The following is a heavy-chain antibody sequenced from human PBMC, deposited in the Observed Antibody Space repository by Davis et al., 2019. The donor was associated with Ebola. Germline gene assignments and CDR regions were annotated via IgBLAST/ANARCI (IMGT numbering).Heavy chain of an antibody. CDR2: IDYSGST. Sequence: PSETLSLTCPVPGGSMSSYFWTWIRQPPGKGQEYIGYIDYSGSTEYNPSLKSRITISVDTSQNQFSLRLTSVTPADTAVYYCARGRSTHRCWGQGARVTVST. CDR1: GGSMSSYF. CDR3: ARGRSTHRC. D-gene: IGHD4-11*01. V-gene: IGHV4-59*01. J-gene: IGHJ4*02.